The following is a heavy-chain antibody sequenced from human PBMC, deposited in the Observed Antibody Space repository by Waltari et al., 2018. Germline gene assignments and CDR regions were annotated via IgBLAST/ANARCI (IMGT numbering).Heavy chain of an antibody. CDR1: GFSLSTSGVG. V-gene: IGHV2-5*01. CDR3: AYRGPYYGSGTIDY. D-gene: IGHD3-10*01. Sequence: QITLKESGPTLVKPTQTLTLTCTFSGFSLSTSGVGVGWIRQPPGKALEWLALIYWNDDKRYSPSLKSRLTITKDTSKNQVVLTMTNMDPVDTATYYCAYRGPYYGSGTIDYWGQGTLVTVSS. CDR2: IYWNDDK. J-gene: IGHJ4*02.